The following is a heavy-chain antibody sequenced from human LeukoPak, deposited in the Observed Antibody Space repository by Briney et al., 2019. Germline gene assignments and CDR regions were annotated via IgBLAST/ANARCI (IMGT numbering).Heavy chain of an antibody. CDR1: GGSISSGGYY. CDR2: IYYSGST. CDR3: VREREEQQLAPGFGDAFDI. Sequence: NPSETLSLTCTVSGGSISSGGYYWSWIRQHPGKGLEWIGYIYYSGSTYYNPSLKSRVTISVDTSKNQFSLKLSSVTAADTAVYYCVREREEQQLAPGFGDAFDIWGQGTMVTVSS. D-gene: IGHD6-13*01. J-gene: IGHJ3*02. V-gene: IGHV4-31*03.